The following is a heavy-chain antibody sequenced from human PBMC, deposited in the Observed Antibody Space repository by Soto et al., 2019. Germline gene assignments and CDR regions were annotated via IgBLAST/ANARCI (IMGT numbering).Heavy chain of an antibody. CDR3: SRNNPNINWLDP. J-gene: IGHJ5*02. CDR1: GYSISSGYY. V-gene: IGHV4-38-2*01. D-gene: IGHD1-20*01. CDR2: IYHSGST. Sequence: SETLSLTCAVSGYSISSGYYWGWIRQPPGKGLEWIGSIYHSGSTYYNPSLKSRVTISVDTSKNQVSLKLSSVTAADTAVYCFSRNNPNINWLDPCAQGTQVTVTS.